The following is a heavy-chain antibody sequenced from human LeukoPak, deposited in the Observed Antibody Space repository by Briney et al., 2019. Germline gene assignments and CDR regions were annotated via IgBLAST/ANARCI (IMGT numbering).Heavy chain of an antibody. CDR3: ARDTRTFDY. V-gene: IGHV3-7*01. J-gene: IGHJ4*02. Sequence: GGSLRLSCAASGFTFSGYRMNWVRQAPGKGLEWVANIKQDGSEKYYVDSVKGRFTISRDNAKNSLFLQMNSLRAEDTAVYYCARDTRTFDYWGQGTLVIVSS. CDR2: IKQDGSEK. CDR1: GFTFSGYR. D-gene: IGHD1-26*01.